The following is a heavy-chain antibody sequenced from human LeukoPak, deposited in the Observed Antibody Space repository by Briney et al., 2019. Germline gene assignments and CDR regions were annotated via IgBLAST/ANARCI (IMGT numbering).Heavy chain of an antibody. CDR2: IYHSGST. Sequence: SATLSLTCTVSGYSISSDYYWGWIRLPPGKGLEWIGSIYHSGSTYYNPSLRSRVSISVDTSKNQFSLKLSSVTAADTAVYYCARRVAGNYFDYWGQGTLVTVSS. V-gene: IGHV4-38-2*02. CDR3: ARRVAGNYFDY. D-gene: IGHD1-14*01. CDR1: GYSISSDYY. J-gene: IGHJ4*02.